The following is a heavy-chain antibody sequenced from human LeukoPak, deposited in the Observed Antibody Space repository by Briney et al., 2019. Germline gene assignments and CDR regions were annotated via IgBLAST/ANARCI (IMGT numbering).Heavy chain of an antibody. J-gene: IGHJ4*02. V-gene: IGHV3-74*01. CDR2: IISDGSST. D-gene: IGHD6-6*01. Sequence: GGSLRLSCAASGFTFSSYWMHWVRQAPGKGLVWVSRIISDGSSTSYADSVKGRFTISRDNAKNTLYLQMNSLRAEDTAVYYCARDWQLVPFDYWGQGTLVTVSS. CDR3: ARDWQLVPFDY. CDR1: GFTFSSYW.